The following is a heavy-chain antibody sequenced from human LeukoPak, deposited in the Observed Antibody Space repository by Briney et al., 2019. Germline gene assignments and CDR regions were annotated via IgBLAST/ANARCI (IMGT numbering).Heavy chain of an antibody. CDR1: GFTFSTFE. V-gene: IGHV3-48*03. Sequence: GGSLRLSCAASGFTFSTFELNWVRQASGKGLEWVSYISSSGTTVYYADSVKGRFTISRDNARSALYLQMNSLRAEDTAVYYCAGGFGSYSPDYWGQGTLVTVSS. J-gene: IGHJ4*02. CDR3: AGGFGSYSPDY. CDR2: ISSSGTTV. D-gene: IGHD3-10*01.